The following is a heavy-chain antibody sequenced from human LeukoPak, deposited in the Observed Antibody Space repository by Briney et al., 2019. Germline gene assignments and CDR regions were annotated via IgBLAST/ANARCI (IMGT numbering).Heavy chain of an antibody. V-gene: IGHV1-46*01. J-gene: IGHJ4*02. Sequence: ASVKVSCKASGYTFTSYYMHWVRQAPGQGLEWMGIINPSGGSTSYAQKFQGRITMTRDMSTSTVYMELRSLRSDDTAVYYCARVHQFLEWCDFDYWGQGTLVTVSS. CDR3: ARVHQFLEWCDFDY. D-gene: IGHD3-3*01. CDR1: GYTFTSYY. CDR2: INPSGGST.